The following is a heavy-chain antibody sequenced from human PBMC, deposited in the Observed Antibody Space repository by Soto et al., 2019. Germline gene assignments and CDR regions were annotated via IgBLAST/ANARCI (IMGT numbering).Heavy chain of an antibody. CDR3: AKARGSDSLWRVMDYYYYAMDV. CDR2: ISYDGKNK. J-gene: IGHJ6*02. CDR1: GFSFSSYG. Sequence: QVQLVQSGGGVVQPGTSLRLSCAASGFSFSSYGMHWVRQAPGKGLEWVAVISYDGKNKYSADSVKGRFTISRDNSRKPLYLQMDSLRPEDTAVYYCAKARGSDSLWRVMDYYYYAMDVWGQGTTVTVSS. V-gene: IGHV3-30*18. D-gene: IGHD3-3*01.